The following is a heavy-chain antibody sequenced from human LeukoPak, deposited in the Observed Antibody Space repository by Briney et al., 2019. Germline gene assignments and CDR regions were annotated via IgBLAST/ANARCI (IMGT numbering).Heavy chain of an antibody. CDR3: ARDLTPLYDSSGYYFDFDY. Sequence: ASVKVSCKASGYTFTGYYMHWVRQAPGQGLEWMGWINPNSGGTNYAQKFQGRVTMTRDTSISTAYMELSRLRSDDTAVYYCARDLTPLYDSSGYYFDFDYWGRGTLVTVSS. CDR2: INPNSGGT. CDR1: GYTFTGYY. V-gene: IGHV1-2*02. J-gene: IGHJ4*02. D-gene: IGHD3-22*01.